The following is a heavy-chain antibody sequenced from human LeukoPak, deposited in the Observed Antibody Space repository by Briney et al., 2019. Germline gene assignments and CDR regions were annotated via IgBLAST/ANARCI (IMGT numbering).Heavy chain of an antibody. V-gene: IGHV3-21*01. Sequence: NPGGSLRLSCAASGFAFSRYSMNWVRQAPGKGLEWVSPISSSSSYIYYADSVKGRFTISRDNAKNSLYLQMNSLRAEDTAVYYCARSLWYYYDSSGYYFFDYWGQGTLVTVSS. CDR2: ISSSSSYI. CDR3: ARSLWYYYDSSGYYFFDY. J-gene: IGHJ4*02. CDR1: GFAFSRYS. D-gene: IGHD3-22*01.